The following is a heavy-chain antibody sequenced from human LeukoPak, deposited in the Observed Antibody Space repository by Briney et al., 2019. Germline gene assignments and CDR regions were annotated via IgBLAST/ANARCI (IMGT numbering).Heavy chain of an antibody. CDR1: GLTFSSYA. D-gene: IGHD5-18*01. CDR2: ISGSGNST. J-gene: IGHJ6*02. Sequence: AGVSLRLSCAASGLTFSSYAMSWVRQVPGKGLEWVSAISGSGNSTYYADSVKGRFTISRDNSKNTLYLQMNSLRAEDTAVYCCATTWIQLWDLDDMDVWGQGTTVTVSS. CDR3: ATTWIQLWDLDDMDV. V-gene: IGHV3-23*01.